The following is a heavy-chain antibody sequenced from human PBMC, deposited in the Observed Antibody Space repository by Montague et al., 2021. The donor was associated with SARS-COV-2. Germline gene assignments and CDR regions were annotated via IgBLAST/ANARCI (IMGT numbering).Heavy chain of an antibody. Sequence: SETLSLTCTVSGGSISSSSYYWGWVRQPPGKGLEWIGKIYYTGRASYKSSLTSRVTISVDTSQNRFPMRLRSVTAADTAVYYCARHKRVVEREPLGGMDVWGQGTSVTVSS. CDR3: ARHKRVVEREPLGGMDV. J-gene: IGHJ6*02. V-gene: IGHV4-39*01. CDR1: GGSISSSSYY. D-gene: IGHD1-26*01. CDR2: IYYTGRA.